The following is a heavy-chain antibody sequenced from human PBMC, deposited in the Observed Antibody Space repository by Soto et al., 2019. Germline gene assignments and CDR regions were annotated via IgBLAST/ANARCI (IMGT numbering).Heavy chain of an antibody. CDR3: ARRPDTEAYGDYAPFDY. J-gene: IGHJ4*02. CDR1: GGSISSSSYY. D-gene: IGHD4-17*01. V-gene: IGHV4-39*01. CDR2: IYYSGST. Sequence: QLQLQESGPGLVKPSETLSLTCTVSGGSISSSSYYWGWIRQPPGKGLEWIGSIYYSGSTYYNPSLKCRRTLSLDTPKNQFSLKLGAVTAAVPAVYYCARRPDTEAYGDYAPFDYWGQGTLVTVSA.